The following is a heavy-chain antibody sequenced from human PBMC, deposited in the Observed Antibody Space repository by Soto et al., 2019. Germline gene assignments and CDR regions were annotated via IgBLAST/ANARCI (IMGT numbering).Heavy chain of an antibody. CDR3: ARDDATIYTSTWFPLDH. Sequence: PSQTLSLTCAISGDSVSSTTVGWNWIRQSPSRGLEWLGRAYYRSKWFTDYAMSVKGRLTFNADTSKNQFSLHLKSVTPEDTAVYYCARDDATIYTSTWFPLDHWGQGTLVTVS. CDR2: AYYRSKWFT. D-gene: IGHD2-2*01. V-gene: IGHV6-1*01. J-gene: IGHJ4*02. CDR1: GDSVSSTTVG.